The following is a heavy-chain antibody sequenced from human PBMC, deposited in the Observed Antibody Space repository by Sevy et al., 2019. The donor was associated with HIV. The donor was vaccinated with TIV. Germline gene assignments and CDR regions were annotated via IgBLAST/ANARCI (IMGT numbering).Heavy chain of an antibody. Sequence: GGSLRLSCAASGFTFSSYSMNWVRQAPGKGLEWVSYISSSSSTIYYADSVKGRFTISRDNTKNSLYLQMNSLRDEDTAVYYCARERHDFWSGYFHWGQGTLVTVSS. V-gene: IGHV3-48*02. J-gene: IGHJ4*02. CDR3: ARERHDFWSGYFH. CDR1: GFTFSSYS. CDR2: ISSSSSTI. D-gene: IGHD3-3*01.